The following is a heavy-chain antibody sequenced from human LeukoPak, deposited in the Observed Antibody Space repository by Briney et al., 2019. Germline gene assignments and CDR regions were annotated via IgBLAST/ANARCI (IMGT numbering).Heavy chain of an antibody. CDR1: GYSFTSYW. J-gene: IGHJ5*02. Sequence: GESLKISGKGSGYSFTSYWIGWVRQMPGKGLEWMGIIYPGDSDTRYSPSFQGQGTISADKYISTAYLQWSSLKASDTAMYYGARHGGYDILTGYYRYNWFDPWGQGTLVTVSS. CDR3: ARHGGYDILTGYYRYNWFDP. V-gene: IGHV5-51*01. D-gene: IGHD3-9*01. CDR2: IYPGDSDT.